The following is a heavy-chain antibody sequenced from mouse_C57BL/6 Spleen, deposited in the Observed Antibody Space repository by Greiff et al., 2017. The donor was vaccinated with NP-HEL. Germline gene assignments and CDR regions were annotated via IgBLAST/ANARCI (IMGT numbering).Heavy chain of an antibody. CDR1: GYAFTNYL. J-gene: IGHJ4*01. CDR2: INPGSGGT. Sequence: VQLQQSGAELVRPGTSVKVSCKASGYAFTNYLIEWVKQRPGQGLGWIGVINPGSGGTNYNEKFKGKATLTADKSSSTAYMQLSSLTSEDSAVYFCARGGSYAMDYWGQGTSVTVSS. V-gene: IGHV1-54*01. D-gene: IGHD1-1*02. CDR3: ARGGSYAMDY.